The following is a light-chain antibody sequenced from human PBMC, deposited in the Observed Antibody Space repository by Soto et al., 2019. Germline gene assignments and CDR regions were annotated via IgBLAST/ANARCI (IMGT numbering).Light chain of an antibody. CDR3: QQRSNWPPLT. Sequence: EIVLTQSPATLSLSPGERATLSCRASQSVSSSLAWYQQKPGQAPRLLIFDASNRATGISARFRGSGSGTDFTLTISSLEPEDFAVYYCQQRSNWPPLTFGGGTKVEIK. CDR2: DAS. J-gene: IGKJ4*01. CDR1: QSVSSS. V-gene: IGKV3-11*01.